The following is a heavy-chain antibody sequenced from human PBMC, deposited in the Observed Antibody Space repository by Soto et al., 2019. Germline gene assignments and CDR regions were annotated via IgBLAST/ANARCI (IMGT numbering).Heavy chain of an antibody. V-gene: IGHV3-53*01. CDR3: AAPGGGGGY. Sequence: EVQLVESGGGLIQPGGSLRLSCAVSGFTVSNNYMSWVRQAPGKGLEGVSVIYSGGYTAYGDSVKGRFTISRDNSKNTLYLEVNSRGAGDTAVYCGAAPGGGGGYWGQGTLVTVSS. CDR2: IYSGGYT. CDR1: GFTVSNNY. D-gene: IGHD3-10*01. J-gene: IGHJ4*02.